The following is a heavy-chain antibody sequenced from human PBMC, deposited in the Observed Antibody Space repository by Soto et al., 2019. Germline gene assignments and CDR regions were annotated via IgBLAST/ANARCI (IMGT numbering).Heavy chain of an antibody. CDR1: GYTFTSYY. Sequence: QVQLVQSGAEVKKPGASVKVSCKASGYTFTSYYMHWVRQAPGQGLEWMGIINPSGGSTSYAQKFQGRVTMTRDTSTSTVYMELSSLRSEDTAVYYCARERNCDFWSGYYYGMDVWGQGTTVTVSS. CDR3: ARERNCDFWSGYYYGMDV. V-gene: IGHV1-46*01. D-gene: IGHD3-3*01. CDR2: INPSGGST. J-gene: IGHJ6*02.